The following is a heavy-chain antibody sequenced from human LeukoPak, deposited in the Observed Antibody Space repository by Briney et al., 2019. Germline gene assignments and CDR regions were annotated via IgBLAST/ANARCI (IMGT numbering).Heavy chain of an antibody. V-gene: IGHV3-30*03. Sequence: GGSLRLSCAASGFSFSSHGMHWVRQAPGKGLEWVAVISHDGNTKYYADSVKGRFTISRDNSKNTLYLQMNSLRAEDTAVYYCARDTPYLGYCSGGSCSPFDYWGQGTLVTVSS. D-gene: IGHD2-15*01. J-gene: IGHJ4*02. CDR3: ARDTPYLGYCSGGSCSPFDY. CDR1: GFSFSSHG. CDR2: ISHDGNTK.